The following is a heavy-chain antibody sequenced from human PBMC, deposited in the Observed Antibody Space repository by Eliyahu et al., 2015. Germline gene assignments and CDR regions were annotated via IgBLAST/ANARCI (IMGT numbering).Heavy chain of an antibody. J-gene: IGHJ4*02. CDR3: VKDRFRTEDSPFDY. V-gene: IGHV3-64D*06. CDR2: ISSDGGST. Sequence: EVQLVESGGGXVQPGGSLRLXCSASGFTXSSYTMHLVRQAPGKGVEYVSAISSDGGSTYYADSVKGRFTISRDNSKNTLYLQMSSLRAEDTAVYYCVKDRFRTEDSPFDYWGQGTLVTVSS. CDR1: GFTXSSYT. D-gene: IGHD1-14*01.